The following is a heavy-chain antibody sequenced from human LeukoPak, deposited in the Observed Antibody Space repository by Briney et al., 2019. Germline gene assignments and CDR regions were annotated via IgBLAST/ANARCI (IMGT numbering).Heavy chain of an antibody. J-gene: IGHJ5*02. CDR2: INHSGST. Sequence: SETLSLTCAVYGGSFSGYYWSWIRQPPGKGLEWIGEINHSGSTNYNPSLKSRVTISVDTSKNQFSLKLSSVTAADTAVYYCARGGSAVVVPAHAENWFDPWGQGTLVTVSS. CDR3: ARGGSAVVVPAHAENWFDP. V-gene: IGHV4-34*01. D-gene: IGHD2-2*01. CDR1: GGSFSGYY.